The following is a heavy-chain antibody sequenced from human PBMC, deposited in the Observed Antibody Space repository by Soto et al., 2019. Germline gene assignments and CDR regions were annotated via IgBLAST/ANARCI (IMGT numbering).Heavy chain of an antibody. CDR3: ATFAYPTDSCGRTNWFDP. CDR1: GYTLTELS. V-gene: IGHV1-24*01. J-gene: IGHJ5*02. CDR2: FDPEDGET. Sequence: ASVKVSCKVSGYTLTELSMHGVRQAPGRGLEWMGGFDPEDGETIYAQKFQGRVTMTEDTSTDTAYMELSSLRSEDTAVYYCATFAYPTDSCGRTNWFDPCGQGTLVTVSS. D-gene: IGHD2-15*01.